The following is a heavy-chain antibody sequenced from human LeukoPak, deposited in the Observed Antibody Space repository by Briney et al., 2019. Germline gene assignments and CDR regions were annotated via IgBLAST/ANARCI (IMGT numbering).Heavy chain of an antibody. CDR3: AREGGYFDWPVDY. V-gene: IGHV3-33*01. CDR1: GFTFSSYG. Sequence: GRSLRLSCAASGFTFSSYGMHWVRQAPGKGLEWVAVIWYDGSNKYYADSVKGRFTISRDNSKNTLYLQMNSLRAEDTAVYYCAREGGYFDWPVDYWGQGTLVTVSP. CDR2: IWYDGSNK. J-gene: IGHJ4*02. D-gene: IGHD3-9*01.